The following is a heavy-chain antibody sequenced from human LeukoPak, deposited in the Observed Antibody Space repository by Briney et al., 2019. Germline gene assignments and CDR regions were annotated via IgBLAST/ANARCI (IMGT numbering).Heavy chain of an antibody. CDR1: GGSISSSSYY. CDR2: IYYSGST. Sequence: SETLSLTCTVSGGSISSSSYYWGWIRQPPGKGLEWIGSIYYSGSTYYNPSLKSRVTISVDTSKNQFSLKLSSVTAADTAVYYCARWLQLTFDYWGQGTLVTVSS. D-gene: IGHD5-24*01. J-gene: IGHJ4*02. CDR3: ARWLQLTFDY. V-gene: IGHV4-39*01.